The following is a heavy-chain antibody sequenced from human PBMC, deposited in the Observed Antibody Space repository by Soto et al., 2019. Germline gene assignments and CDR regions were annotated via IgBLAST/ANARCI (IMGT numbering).Heavy chain of an antibody. CDR1: GFTFSSYA. Sequence: PGGSLRLSCAASGFTFSSYAMSWVRQAPGKGLEWVSAISGSGGSTYYADSVKGRFTISRDNSKNTLYLQMNSLRAEDTAVYYCAKGYWSDFWSGYYIWRVDGMDVWGQGTTVTVSS. CDR3: AKGYWSDFWSGYYIWRVDGMDV. D-gene: IGHD3-3*01. CDR2: ISGSGGST. V-gene: IGHV3-23*01. J-gene: IGHJ6*02.